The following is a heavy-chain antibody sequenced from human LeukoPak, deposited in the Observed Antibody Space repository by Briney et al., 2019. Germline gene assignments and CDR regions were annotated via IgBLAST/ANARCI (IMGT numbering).Heavy chain of an antibody. CDR1: GFTVSSNY. CDR2: LYSGGNS. J-gene: IGHJ4*02. Sequence: GGSLRLSCVVSGFTVSSNYMSWVRQAPGKGLEWVSVLYSGGNSHHADSVKGRFTISRDNSKNTLYLQMNSLRAEDTAVYYCAKDHSGSYDYWGQGTLVTVSS. CDR3: AKDHSGSYDY. V-gene: IGHV3-53*05. D-gene: IGHD1-26*01.